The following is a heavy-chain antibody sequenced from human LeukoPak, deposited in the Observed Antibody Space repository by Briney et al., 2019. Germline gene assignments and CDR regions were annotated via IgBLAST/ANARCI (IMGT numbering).Heavy chain of an antibody. CDR3: ASHKRMTGYYTVDY. CDR2: IHHSGSS. J-gene: IGHJ4*02. D-gene: IGHD3/OR15-3a*01. V-gene: IGHV4-59*01. Sequence: PSETLSLTCTVSGGSITSYYWIWIRQPPGKGLKWIGFIHHSGSSNYNPSLQSRVTMSVDTSKNQFSLRLGSVTAADTAVYYCASHKRMTGYYTVDYWGQGTLVTVSS. CDR1: GGSITSYY.